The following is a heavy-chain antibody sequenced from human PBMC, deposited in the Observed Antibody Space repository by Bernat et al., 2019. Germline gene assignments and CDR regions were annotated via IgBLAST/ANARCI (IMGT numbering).Heavy chain of an antibody. D-gene: IGHD3-16*01. Sequence: QVQLVESGGGVVQPGRSLRLSCAASGFTFSSYGIHWVRQAPGKGLEWVAVISYDGHYKYYADSVEGRFSISRDNSKNTLYMQMNSLRDEDTAVYYCAKAPGITGAFDMWGQGTMVTVSS. CDR1: GFTFSSYG. V-gene: IGHV3-30*18. CDR2: ISYDGHYK. CDR3: AKAPGITGAFDM. J-gene: IGHJ3*02.